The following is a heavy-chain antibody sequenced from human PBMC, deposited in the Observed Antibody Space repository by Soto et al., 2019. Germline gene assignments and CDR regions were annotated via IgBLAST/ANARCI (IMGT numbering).Heavy chain of an antibody. CDR3: ARALKPLYCSSTSCYRNWFDP. V-gene: IGHV4-34*01. CDR1: GGSFSGYY. D-gene: IGHD2-2*01. Sequence: QVQLQQWGAGLLKPSETLSLTCAVYGGSFSGYYWSWIRQPPGKGLEWIGEINHSGSTNYNPSLQSRVTISVDTSKNQFSLKLSSVTAADTAVYYCARALKPLYCSSTSCYRNWFDPWGQGTLVTVSS. CDR2: INHSGST. J-gene: IGHJ5*02.